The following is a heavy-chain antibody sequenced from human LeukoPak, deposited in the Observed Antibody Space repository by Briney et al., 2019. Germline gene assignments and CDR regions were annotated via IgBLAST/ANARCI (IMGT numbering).Heavy chain of an antibody. V-gene: IGHV3-7*01. D-gene: IGHD1-1*01. CDR3: ARRRYNWNGIDY. Sequence: GGSLRLSCAASGFTFSSYDMNWVRQAPGKGLEWVANIKQDGSEKNYVDSVKGRFTISRDNAKKSLDLQMNRLRVEDTAVYYCARRRYNWNGIDYWGQGTLVTVSS. CDR1: GFTFSSYD. CDR2: IKQDGSEK. J-gene: IGHJ4*02.